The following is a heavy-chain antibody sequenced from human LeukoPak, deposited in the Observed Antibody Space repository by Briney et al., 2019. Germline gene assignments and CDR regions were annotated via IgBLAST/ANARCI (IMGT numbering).Heavy chain of an antibody. CDR3: AKDLDSSARYGVDWLDP. V-gene: IGHV3-23*01. D-gene: IGHD6-19*01. Sequence: GGSLRLSCAAAGVTFNTYAMSWVRQAPGKGLEWVSLVDVSGRRTHYADSVKGRFTISRDNSKNTLFLEMNSLRAEDTAIYYCAKDLDSSARYGVDWLDPWGQGTLVTVSS. CDR1: GVTFNTYA. CDR2: VDVSGRRT. J-gene: IGHJ5*02.